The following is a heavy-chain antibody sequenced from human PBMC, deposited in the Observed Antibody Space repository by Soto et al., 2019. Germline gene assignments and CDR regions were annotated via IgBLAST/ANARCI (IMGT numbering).Heavy chain of an antibody. CDR1: GVSVSSGSYY. CDR2: IYYSWST. D-gene: IGHD5-12*01. CDR3: GRSGYQKQLWFDP. Sequence: ERLCLTCPVSGVSVSSGSYYWSWIRQPPGKGLEWIGYIYYSWSTNYNPSLKSRVTISVDTSKNQFSLKLSSVTAADTAVYYCGRSGYQKQLWFDPWGQGTLVTVSS. J-gene: IGHJ5*02. V-gene: IGHV4-61*01.